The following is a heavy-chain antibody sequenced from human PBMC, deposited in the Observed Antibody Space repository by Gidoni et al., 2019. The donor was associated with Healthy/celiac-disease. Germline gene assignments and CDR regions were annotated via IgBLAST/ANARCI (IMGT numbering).Heavy chain of an antibody. CDR3: AKDMGAFDI. Sequence: EVQLVEAGGVVVQPGGALSFSCAASGFHFDDYTLPWVRHAPGKGLEWVSLISWDGGSTYYADSVNGRFTISRDNSKNSLYLQMNSLRTEDTALYYCAKDMGAFDIWGQGTMVTVSS. J-gene: IGHJ3*02. CDR2: ISWDGGST. CDR1: GFHFDDYT. V-gene: IGHV3-43*01.